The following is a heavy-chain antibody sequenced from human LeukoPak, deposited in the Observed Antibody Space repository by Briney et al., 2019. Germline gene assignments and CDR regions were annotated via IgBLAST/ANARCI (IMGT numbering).Heavy chain of an antibody. D-gene: IGHD1-26*01. V-gene: IGHV1-18*04. CDR2: ISAYNGNT. CDR3: ARWELADRVFDY. Sequence: ASVKVSCKASGYTFTGYYMHWVRPAPGQGLEWMGWISAYNGNTNYAQKLQGRVTMTTDTSTSTAYMELRSLRSDDTAVYYCARWELADRVFDYWGQGTLVTVSS. J-gene: IGHJ4*02. CDR1: GYTFTGYY.